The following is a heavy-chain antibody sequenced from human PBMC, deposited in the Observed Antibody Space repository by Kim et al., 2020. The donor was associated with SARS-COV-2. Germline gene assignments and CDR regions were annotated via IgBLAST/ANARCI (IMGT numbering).Heavy chain of an antibody. D-gene: IGHD1-1*01. CDR3: ARDATGTGYFDY. V-gene: IGHV4-38-2*02. Sequence: SETLSLTCNVSGYSISSAYYWGWIRQPPGKGLEWIGSIYHSGSTYYNASLKSRVTTSVDTSKNQFSLKLTSVTAADTAVYYCARDATGTGYFDYWGQGT. CDR2: IYHSGST. CDR1: GYSISSAYY. J-gene: IGHJ4*02.